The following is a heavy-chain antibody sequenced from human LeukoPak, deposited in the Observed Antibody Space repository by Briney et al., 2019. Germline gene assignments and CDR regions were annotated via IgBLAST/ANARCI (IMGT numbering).Heavy chain of an antibody. D-gene: IGHD3-10*01. CDR3: ARGLWFGELLSPYYYYYMDV. Sequence: PSETLSLTCTVSGGSISSSSYYWGWIRQPPGKGLEWIGSIYYSGSTYYNPSLKSRVTISVDTSKNQFSLQLSSVTAADTAVYYCARGLWFGELLSPYYYYYMDVWGKGTTVTVSS. CDR2: IYYSGST. CDR1: GGSISSSSYY. V-gene: IGHV4-39*01. J-gene: IGHJ6*03.